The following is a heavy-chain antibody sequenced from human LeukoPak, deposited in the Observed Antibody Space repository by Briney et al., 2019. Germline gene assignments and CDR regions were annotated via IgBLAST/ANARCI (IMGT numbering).Heavy chain of an antibody. CDR1: GGSISSYY. CDR3: AREYYYDSSGYYYAPQYFDY. J-gene: IGHJ4*02. CDR2: IYYSGST. D-gene: IGHD3-22*01. Sequence: PSETLSLTCTVSGGSISSYYWSWIRQPRGKGLEWIGYIYYSGSTNYNPSLKSRVTISVDTSKNQFSLKLSSVTAADTAVYYCAREYYYDSSGYYYAPQYFDYWGQGTLVTVSS. V-gene: IGHV4-59*01.